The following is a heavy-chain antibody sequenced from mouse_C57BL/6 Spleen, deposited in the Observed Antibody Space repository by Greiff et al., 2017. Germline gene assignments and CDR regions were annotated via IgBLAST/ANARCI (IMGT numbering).Heavy chain of an antibody. CDR1: GYTFTSYW. V-gene: IGHV1-7*01. CDR3: ARFLLPNY. Sequence: QVQLQQPGAELAKPGASVKLSCKASGYTFTSYWMHWVKQRPGQGLEWIGYINPSSGYTKYNQKFKDKATLTADKSSNTAYMQLSILTYENSAVYYCARFLLPNYWGQGTTLTVSS. CDR2: INPSSGYT. D-gene: IGHD1-1*01. J-gene: IGHJ2*01.